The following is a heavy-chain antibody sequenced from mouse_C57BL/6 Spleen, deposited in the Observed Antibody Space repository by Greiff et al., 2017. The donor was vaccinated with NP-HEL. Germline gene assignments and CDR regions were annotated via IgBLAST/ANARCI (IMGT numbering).Heavy chain of an antibody. J-gene: IGHJ2*01. D-gene: IGHD1-3*01. CDR2: IYPSDSET. V-gene: IGHV1-61*01. CDR3: ARSHNRYYFDY. Sequence: QVQLQQPGAELVRPGSSVKLSCKASGYTFTSYWMDWVKQRPGQGLEWIGNIYPSDSETHYNQKFKDKATLTVDKYSSTAYMQLSSLTSEDSAVYYCARSHNRYYFDYWGKGTTLTVSS. CDR1: GYTFTSYW.